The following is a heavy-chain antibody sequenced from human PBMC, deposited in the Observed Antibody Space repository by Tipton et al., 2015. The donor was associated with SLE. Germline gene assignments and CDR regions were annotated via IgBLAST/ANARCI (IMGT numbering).Heavy chain of an antibody. CDR2: IYYSGST. CDR1: GGSISSGGYY. D-gene: IGHD6-19*01. J-gene: IGHJ4*02. Sequence: LRLSCTVSGGSISSGGYYWSWIRQHPGKGLEWIGYIYYSGSTYYNPSLKSRVTISVDTSKNQFSLKLSSVTAADTAMYYCARGGYSSGWPFDYWGQGTLVTVSS. CDR3: ARGGYSSGWPFDY. V-gene: IGHV4-31*03.